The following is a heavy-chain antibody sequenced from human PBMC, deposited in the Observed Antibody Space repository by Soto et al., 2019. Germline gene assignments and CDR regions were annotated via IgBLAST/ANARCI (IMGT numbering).Heavy chain of an antibody. CDR2: ISDKANSS. CDR3: AKVRYNYSPGNDAFDV. CDR1: GFIFKSYA. D-gene: IGHD2-2*02. V-gene: IGHV3-23*01. J-gene: IGHJ3*01. Sequence: GGSLRLSCTASGFIFKSYAMSWVRQPPGKSLEWVAAISDKANSSYYAEPVRGRFTISRDNSRDTLFLQMHNLRAGDSALYYCAKVRYNYSPGNDAFDVWGRGTVVTVSS.